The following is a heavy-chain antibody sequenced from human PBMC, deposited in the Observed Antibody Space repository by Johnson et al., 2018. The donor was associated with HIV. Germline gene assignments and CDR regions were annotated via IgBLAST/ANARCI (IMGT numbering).Heavy chain of an antibody. CDR2: ISGSGGSP. CDR1: GFTFSSYA. J-gene: IGHJ3*02. CDR3: AKETRSIAAADGAFDI. Sequence: EVQLLESGGGLVQPGGSLRLSCAASGFTFSSYAMSWVRQAPGKGLEWVSAISGSGGSPYYPDSVKGRFPISRDNSKNTLYLQMNSLRAEDTAVYYCAKETRSIAAADGAFDIWGQGTMVTVSS. D-gene: IGHD6-13*01. V-gene: IGHV3-23*01.